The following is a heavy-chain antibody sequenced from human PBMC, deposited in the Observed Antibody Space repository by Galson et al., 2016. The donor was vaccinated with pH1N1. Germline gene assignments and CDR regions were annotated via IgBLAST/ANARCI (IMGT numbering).Heavy chain of an antibody. V-gene: IGHV1-69*13. CDR2: IIPMFGTT. CDR3: ARDVRTYYISWVGPLDY. CDR1: GGPFKTYT. Sequence: SVKVSCKVSGGPFKTYTFSWVRQAPGQGLEWMARIIPMFGTTKYAQNFQDRVTITADESTGTVYMELNSLTSEDTAVYYCARDVRTYYISWVGPLDYWGQGILVTVSS. J-gene: IGHJ4*02. D-gene: IGHD3-10*01.